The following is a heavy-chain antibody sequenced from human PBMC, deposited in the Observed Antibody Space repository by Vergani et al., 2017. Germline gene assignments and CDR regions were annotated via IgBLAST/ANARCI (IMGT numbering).Heavy chain of an antibody. CDR3: TTRTEWELRYYVGY. V-gene: IGHV3-15*01. D-gene: IGHD3-9*01. CDR2: VRPKAAGETT. J-gene: IGHJ4*02. CDR1: GFTFSSAW. Sequence: EVQPVESGGGLVKPGGSLRLSCTTSGFTFSSAWMSWVRQAPGKGLGWVARVRPKAAGETTDYAAPVKGRCTISRDDSQNTLYLQMNSLKTEDTAVYYRTTRTEWELRYYVGYGGRGTLVTVSS.